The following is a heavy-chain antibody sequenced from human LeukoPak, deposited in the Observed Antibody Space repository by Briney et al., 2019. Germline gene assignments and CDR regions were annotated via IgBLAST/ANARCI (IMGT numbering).Heavy chain of an antibody. CDR1: GYTFTSYA. CDR2: INAGNGNT. D-gene: IGHD5-18*01. CDR3: ARDTAMVNYYYYYGTDV. V-gene: IGHV1-3*01. Sequence: ASVKVSCKASGYTFTSYAMHWVRQAPGQRLEWMGWINAGNGNTKYSQKFQGRVTITRDTSASTAYMELSSLRSEDTAVYYCARDTAMVNYYYYYGTDVWGQGTTVTVSS. J-gene: IGHJ6*02.